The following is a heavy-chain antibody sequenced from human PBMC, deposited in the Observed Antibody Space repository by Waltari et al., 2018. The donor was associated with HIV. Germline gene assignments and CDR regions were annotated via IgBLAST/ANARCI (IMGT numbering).Heavy chain of an antibody. J-gene: IGHJ6*02. D-gene: IGHD3-10*01. Sequence: EVQLVESGGGVVRPGGSLRLSCAASGFTFDDYGMSWVRQAPGKGLEWVSGINWIGGSTGYADSVKGRFTISRDNAKNSLYLQMNSLRAEDTALYYCARDSRQGRSYYYGMDVWGQGTTVTVSS. CDR1: GFTFDDYG. V-gene: IGHV3-20*04. CDR3: ARDSRQGRSYYYGMDV. CDR2: INWIGGST.